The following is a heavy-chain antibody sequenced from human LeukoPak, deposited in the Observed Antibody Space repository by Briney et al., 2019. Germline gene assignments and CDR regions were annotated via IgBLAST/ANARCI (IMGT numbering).Heavy chain of an antibody. CDR1: GFTFSSCA. Sequence: GGSLRLSCAASGFTFSSCAMSWVRQAPGKGLEWVSAISGSGGGTYYADSVKGRFTISRDNSKNTLYLQMNSLRAEDTAVYYCATGYSSVVPFDYWGQGTLVAVSS. J-gene: IGHJ4*02. CDR2: ISGSGGGT. V-gene: IGHV3-23*01. D-gene: IGHD6-25*01. CDR3: ATGYSSVVPFDY.